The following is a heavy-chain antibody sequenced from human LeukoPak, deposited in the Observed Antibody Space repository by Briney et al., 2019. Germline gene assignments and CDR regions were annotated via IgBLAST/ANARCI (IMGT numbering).Heavy chain of an antibody. J-gene: IGHJ4*02. CDR1: GYSISSGYF. CDR2: IYHSGST. CDR3: ARGADLEMATIHDY. V-gene: IGHV4-38-2*02. D-gene: IGHD5-24*01. Sequence: SETLSLTCTVSGYSISSGYFWGWIRQPPGKGLEWIASIYHSGSTYYSPSLKSRVTISVDTSKNQFSLKLSSVTAADTAVYYCARGADLEMATIHDYWGQGTLVTVSS.